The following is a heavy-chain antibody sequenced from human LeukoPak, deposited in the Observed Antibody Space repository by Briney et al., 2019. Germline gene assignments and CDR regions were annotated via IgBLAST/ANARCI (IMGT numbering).Heavy chain of an antibody. V-gene: IGHV3-23*01. J-gene: IGHJ4*02. CDR3: AKVVAATFDY. D-gene: IGHD2-15*01. CDR1: GFTFSSYA. CDR2: ISGSGGST. Sequence: GSLILSCAASGFTFSSYAMSWVRQAPGKGLEWVSAISGSGGSTYYAVSVKGRFTISRDNSKTTLYLQMNSLRAEDTAVYYCAKVVAATFDYWGQGTLVTVSS.